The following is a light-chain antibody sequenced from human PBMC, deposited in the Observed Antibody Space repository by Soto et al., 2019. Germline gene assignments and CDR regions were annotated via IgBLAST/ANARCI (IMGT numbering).Light chain of an antibody. Sequence: EIVLTQSPGTLYLSPGERATLSCRASQSISRSYFAWYQQKPGQAPRLLVYGVSSRATDVPDRFIVSGSGTDFTLTIRRMAPEYFAVYYCQHYTDSRTFCQGTKVDIK. CDR1: QSISRSY. CDR3: QHYTDSRT. J-gene: IGKJ1*01. CDR2: GVS. V-gene: IGKV3-20*01.